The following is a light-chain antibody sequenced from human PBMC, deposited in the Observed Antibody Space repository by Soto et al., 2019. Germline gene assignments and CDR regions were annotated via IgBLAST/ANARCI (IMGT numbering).Light chain of an antibody. Sequence: QSALTQPPSASGSLGQSVTISCTGTSSDVGGYNYVSWYQQHPGKAPKLLIYDVSRRPSGVPDRFSGSKSGNTASLTVSGLKAEDETDYYCSSYAGSNNLVFGTGTKLTVL. CDR2: DVS. J-gene: IGLJ1*01. CDR1: SSDVGGYNY. V-gene: IGLV2-8*01. CDR3: SSYAGSNNLV.